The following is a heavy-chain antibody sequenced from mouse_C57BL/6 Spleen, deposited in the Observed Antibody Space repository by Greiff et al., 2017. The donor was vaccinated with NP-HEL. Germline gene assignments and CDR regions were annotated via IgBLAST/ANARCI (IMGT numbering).Heavy chain of an antibody. CDR3: ANNWEGGY. D-gene: IGHD4-1*01. J-gene: IGHJ2*01. CDR1: GYAFSSYW. CDR2: IYPGDGDT. Sequence: VHLVESGAELVKPGASVKISCKASGYAFSSYWMNWVKQRPGKGLEWIGQIYPGDGDTNDNGKFKGKATLTADKSSSTAYMKRSSLTSEDAAVYFCANNWEGGYWGQGTTLTVSS. V-gene: IGHV1-80*01.